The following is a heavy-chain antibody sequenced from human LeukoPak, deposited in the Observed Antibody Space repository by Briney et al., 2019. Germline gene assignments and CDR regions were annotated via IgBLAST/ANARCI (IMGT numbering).Heavy chain of an antibody. V-gene: IGHV1-69*06. Sequence: GASVKVSCKASGGTFSSYAISWVRQAPGQGLEWMGGIIPIFGTANYAQKFQGRVTITADKSTSTAYMELSSLRAEDTAVYYCAKDPVSRSRPGGFDYWGQGTLVTVSS. CDR2: IIPIFGTA. J-gene: IGHJ4*02. CDR3: AKDPVSRSRPGGFDY. D-gene: IGHD3-16*01. CDR1: GGTFSSYA.